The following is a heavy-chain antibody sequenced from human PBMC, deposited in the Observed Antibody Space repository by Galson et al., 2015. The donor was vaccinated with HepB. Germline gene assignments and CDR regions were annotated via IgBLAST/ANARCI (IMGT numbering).Heavy chain of an antibody. J-gene: IGHJ4*02. CDR1: GFTFSSYA. V-gene: IGHV3-30*04. CDR2: ISYDGSNK. CDR3: ARGASNSDPTGLDY. Sequence: SLRLSCAASGFTFSSYAMHWVRQAPGKGLEWVAVISYDGSNKYYADSVKGRFTISRDNSKNTLYLQMNSLRAEDTAVYYCARGASNSDPTGLDYWGQGTLVTVSS. D-gene: IGHD1-26*01.